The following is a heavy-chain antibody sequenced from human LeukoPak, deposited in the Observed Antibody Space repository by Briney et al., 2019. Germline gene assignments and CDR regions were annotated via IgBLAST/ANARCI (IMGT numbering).Heavy chain of an antibody. J-gene: IGHJ5*02. D-gene: IGHD1-26*01. CDR2: TYYTSKWNS. Sequence: SQTLSLACAIPGDSVSSNSASWNWIRQSPSRGLEWLGRTYYTSKWNSDYAESVKSRITINPDTSKNQFSLHLNSVTPEDTAVYYCARDPDSSYEWGPFDPWGQGILVTVSS. CDR1: GDSVSSNSAS. CDR3: ARDPDSSYEWGPFDP. V-gene: IGHV6-1*01.